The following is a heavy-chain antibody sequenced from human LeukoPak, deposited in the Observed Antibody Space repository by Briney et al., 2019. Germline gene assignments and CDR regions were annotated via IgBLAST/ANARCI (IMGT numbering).Heavy chain of an antibody. CDR1: GFTFSSYW. D-gene: IGHD2-2*01. J-gene: IGHJ4*02. Sequence: GGSLRLSCAASGFTFSSYWMHWVRQVPGKGLVWVSRINSDGSSTTYADSVKGRFTISRDNAKNTLYLQMNSLRAEDTAVYYCARGYCSSIGCHDYYFDYWGQGTLVTVSS. V-gene: IGHV3-74*01. CDR3: ARGYCSSIGCHDYYFDY. CDR2: INSDGSST.